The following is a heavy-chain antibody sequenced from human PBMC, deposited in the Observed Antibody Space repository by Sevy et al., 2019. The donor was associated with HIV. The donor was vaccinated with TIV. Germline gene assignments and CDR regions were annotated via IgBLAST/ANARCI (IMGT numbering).Heavy chain of an antibody. CDR2: ISSNGGST. Sequence: GGSLRLSCSASGFTFSSYAMHWVRQAPGKGLECVSSISSNGGSTYYADSVKGRFTISRDNSKNTLYLQMSSLRAEDTAVYYGVKARRYRGGFDIWGQGTMVTVSS. D-gene: IGHD2-21*01. V-gene: IGHV3-64D*06. CDR1: GFTFSSYA. J-gene: IGHJ3*02. CDR3: VKARRYRGGFDI.